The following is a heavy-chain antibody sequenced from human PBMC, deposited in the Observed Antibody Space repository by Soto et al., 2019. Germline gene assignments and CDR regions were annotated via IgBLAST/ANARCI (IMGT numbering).Heavy chain of an antibody. CDR3: ATSITMVRGVPRLAFDI. Sequence: ASVKVSCKVSGYTLTELSMHWLRQAPGKGFEWMGGFDPEDGETIYAQKFQGRVTMTEDTSTDTAYMELSSLRSEDTAVYYCATSITMVRGVPRLAFDIWGQGTMVTVSS. CDR2: FDPEDGET. CDR1: GYTLTELS. D-gene: IGHD3-10*01. J-gene: IGHJ3*02. V-gene: IGHV1-24*01.